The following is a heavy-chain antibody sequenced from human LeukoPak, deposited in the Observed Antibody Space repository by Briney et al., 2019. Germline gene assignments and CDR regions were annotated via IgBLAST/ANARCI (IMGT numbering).Heavy chain of an antibody. CDR3: ARGSWFWSGYQHQNYYYYYMDV. Sequence: SVKVSCKASGGTFSSYAISWVRQAPGQGLERMGGIIPIFGTANYAQKFQGRVTITTDESTSTAYMELSSLRSEDTAVYYCARGSWFWSGYQHQNYYYYYMDVWGKGTTVTVSS. V-gene: IGHV1-69*05. CDR2: IIPIFGTA. CDR1: GGTFSSYA. J-gene: IGHJ6*03. D-gene: IGHD3-3*01.